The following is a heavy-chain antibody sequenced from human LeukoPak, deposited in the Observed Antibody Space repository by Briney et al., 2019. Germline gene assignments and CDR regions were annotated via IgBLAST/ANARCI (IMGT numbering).Heavy chain of an antibody. Sequence: SVKVSCKASGGTFSSYAISWVRQAPGQGLEWMGGIIPIFGTANYAQKFQGRVTITADESTSTAYMELRSLRSDDTAVYYCARDKRSPRGAFDIWGQGTMVTVSS. J-gene: IGHJ3*02. V-gene: IGHV1-69*13. CDR3: ARDKRSPRGAFDI. CDR1: GGTFSSYA. CDR2: IIPIFGTA.